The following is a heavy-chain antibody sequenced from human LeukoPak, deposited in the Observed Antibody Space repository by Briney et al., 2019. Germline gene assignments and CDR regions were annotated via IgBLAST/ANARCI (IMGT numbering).Heavy chain of an antibody. CDR3: ARGPLVRLPSSFDP. Sequence: ASVKVSCKASGYTFTSYDINWVRQAIGQGLEWMGWMNPNSGNTGSAQRFQGRITMTRDTSISTAYMELSSLRSEDTAVYYCARGPLVRLPSSFDPWGQGTLVTVSS. D-gene: IGHD3-16*02. V-gene: IGHV1-8*01. CDR2: MNPNSGNT. CDR1: GYTFTSYD. J-gene: IGHJ5*02.